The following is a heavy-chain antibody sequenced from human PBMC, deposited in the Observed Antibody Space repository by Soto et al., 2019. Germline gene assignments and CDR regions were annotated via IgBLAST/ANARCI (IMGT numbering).Heavy chain of an antibody. J-gene: IGHJ4*02. Sequence: EVQLVETGGGLTQPGGSLRLSCAASGFTVSSNYMSWVRQAPGKGLEWVSVIYSGGSTYYADSVKGRFTISRDNSKNTLYLQMNSLRAEDTAVYYCARSDFISGSYYYFDYWGQGTLVTVSS. CDR3: ARSDFISGSYYYFDY. CDR2: IYSGGST. CDR1: GFTVSSNY. V-gene: IGHV3-53*02. D-gene: IGHD1-26*01.